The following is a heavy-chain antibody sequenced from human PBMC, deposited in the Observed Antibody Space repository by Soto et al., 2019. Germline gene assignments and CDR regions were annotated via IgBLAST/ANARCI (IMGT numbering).Heavy chain of an antibody. Sequence: QVQLVQSGAEVKKPGASVKVSCKASGYTFTSYAMHWVRQAPGQRLEWMGWINAGTGNTKYSQKFQGRVTITSDTSASTAYMELSSLRSEDTAVYYCARAGRQLDYYYYGMDVLGQGTTVTV. CDR3: ARAGRQLDYYYYGMDV. D-gene: IGHD6-13*01. CDR2: INAGTGNT. CDR1: GYTFTSYA. J-gene: IGHJ6*02. V-gene: IGHV1-3*01.